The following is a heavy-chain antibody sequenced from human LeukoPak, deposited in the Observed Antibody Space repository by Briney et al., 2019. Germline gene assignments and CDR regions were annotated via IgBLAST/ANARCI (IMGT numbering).Heavy chain of an antibody. CDR2: ISYDGSNK. CDR1: GFTFSSYG. D-gene: IGHD2-2*01. CDR3: ARESTSWYFDL. V-gene: IGHV3-30*03. Sequence: GRSLRLSCAASGFTFSSYGMHWVRQAPGKGLEWVAVISYDGSNKYYADSVKGRFTISRDNSKNTLYLQMNSLRAEDTAVYYCARESTSWYFDLWGRGTLVTVSS. J-gene: IGHJ2*01.